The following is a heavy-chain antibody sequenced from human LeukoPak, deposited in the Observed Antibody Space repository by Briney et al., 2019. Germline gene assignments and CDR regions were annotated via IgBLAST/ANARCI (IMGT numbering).Heavy chain of an antibody. V-gene: IGHV4-61*02. CDR2: IYTSGST. Sequence: PSQTLSLTCTVSGGSISSGDYYWSWIRQPAGKGLEWIGRIYTSGSTNYNPSLKSRVTISVDTSKNQFSLKLSSVTAADTAVYYCASVKYSSGWLNDYWGQGTLVTVSS. CDR3: ASVKYSSGWLNDY. CDR1: GGSISSGDYY. D-gene: IGHD6-19*01. J-gene: IGHJ4*02.